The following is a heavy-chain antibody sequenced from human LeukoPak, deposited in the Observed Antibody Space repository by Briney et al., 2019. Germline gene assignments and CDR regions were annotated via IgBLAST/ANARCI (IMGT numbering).Heavy chain of an antibody. J-gene: IGHJ1*01. CDR1: GFTFSSYA. D-gene: IGHD3-10*01. Sequence: GGSLRLSCAASGFTFSSYAMHWVRQAPGKGLEWVAVISYDGSNKYYADSVKGRSTISRDNSKNTLYLQMNSLRAEDTAVYYCARNQNWFGELLITEYFQHWGQGTLVTVSS. CDR3: ARNQNWFGELLITEYFQH. V-gene: IGHV3-30*04. CDR2: ISYDGSNK.